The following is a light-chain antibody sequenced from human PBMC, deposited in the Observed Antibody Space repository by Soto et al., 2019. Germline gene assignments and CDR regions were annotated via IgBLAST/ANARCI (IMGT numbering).Light chain of an antibody. V-gene: IGKV3-15*01. CDR2: DAS. CDR3: QQYNKWPT. J-gene: IGKJ1*01. Sequence: FMSQSPATLSVSPGERATLSCRASQRVSSNLAWYQQKPGQAPRLLIYDASTRATGIPDRFSGSGSGTEFTLTISSLQSEDFAVYYCQQYNKWPTFGQGTKV. CDR1: QRVSSN.